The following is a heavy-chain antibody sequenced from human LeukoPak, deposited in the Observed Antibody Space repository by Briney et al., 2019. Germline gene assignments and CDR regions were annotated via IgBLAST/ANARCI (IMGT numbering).Heavy chain of an antibody. J-gene: IGHJ4*01. Sequence: GESLKISCKGSGYSFINYWIGWVRQMPGKGLEYIGIVYPGDSETKYSPSFQGHVIISVDKSIDTAYLRWTSLKDSDTAIYSCTRHNMGYSDRWGQGTLVTVSS. CDR1: GYSFINYW. V-gene: IGHV5-51*01. CDR3: TRHNMGYSDR. D-gene: IGHD3-16*02. CDR2: VYPGDSET.